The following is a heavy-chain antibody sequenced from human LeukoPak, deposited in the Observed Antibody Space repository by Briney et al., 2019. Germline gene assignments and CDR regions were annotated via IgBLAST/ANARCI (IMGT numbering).Heavy chain of an antibody. CDR1: GYTFTSYY. Sequence: GASVKVSCKASGYTFTSYYMHWVRQAPGQGLEWMGIINPSGGSTSYAQKFQGRVTMTRDTSTSTVYMELSSLRSEDTAVYYCARDIVGATPYYYYYGMDVWGQGTTVTVSS. CDR3: ARDIVGATPYYYYYGMDV. CDR2: INPSGGST. J-gene: IGHJ6*02. D-gene: IGHD1-26*01. V-gene: IGHV1-46*01.